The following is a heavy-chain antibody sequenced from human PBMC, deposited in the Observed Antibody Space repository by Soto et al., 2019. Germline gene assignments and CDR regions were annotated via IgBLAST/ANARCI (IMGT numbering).Heavy chain of an antibody. J-gene: IGHJ6*02. CDR3: ARDLRYGIAAAGVDYYYYYGMDV. CDR2: IYYSGST. Sequence: SETLSLTCAVSGGSISSGGYSWSWIRQPPGKGLEWIGYIYYSGSTNYNPSLKSRVTISVDTSKNQFSLKLSSVTAADTAVYYCARDLRYGIAAAGVDYYYYYGMDVWGQGTTVTVSS. V-gene: IGHV4-61*08. CDR1: GGSISSGGYS. D-gene: IGHD6-13*01.